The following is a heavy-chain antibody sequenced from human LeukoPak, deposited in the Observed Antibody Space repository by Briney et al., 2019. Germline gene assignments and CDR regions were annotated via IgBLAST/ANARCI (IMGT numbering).Heavy chain of an antibody. D-gene: IGHD3-22*01. CDR2: ISSSGSTI. V-gene: IGHV3-11*04. CDR3: AREYYDSSGYYYFDY. Sequence: EGSLRLSCAASGFTFSDYYMSWIRQAPGKGLEWVSYISSSGSTIYYADSVKGRFTISRDNAKNSLYLQMNSLRAEDTAVYYCAREYYDSSGYYYFDYWGQGTLVTVSS. CDR1: GFTFSDYY. J-gene: IGHJ4*02.